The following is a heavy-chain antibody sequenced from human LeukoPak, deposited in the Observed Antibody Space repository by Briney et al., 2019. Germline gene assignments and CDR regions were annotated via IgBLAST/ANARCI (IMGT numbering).Heavy chain of an antibody. V-gene: IGHV3-23*01. CDR1: GFTFSNYG. CDR3: ARSESRGYSGYDYYAFDI. CDR2: VSGSGTTT. Sequence: GRSLRLSCAASGFTFSNYGMSWVRQAPGKGLEWVSAVSGSGTTTYYADSVKGRFSISRDNSKNTLYLQMNSLRAEDTAIYYCARSESRGYSGYDYYAFDIWGQGTMVTVSS. J-gene: IGHJ3*02. D-gene: IGHD5-12*01.